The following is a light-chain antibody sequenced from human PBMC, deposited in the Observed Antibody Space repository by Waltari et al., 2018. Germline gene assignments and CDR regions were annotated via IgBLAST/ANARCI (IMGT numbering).Light chain of an antibody. CDR1: QSISSY. CDR2: AAS. CDR3: QQSYSTPGT. Sequence: DIQMTQSPSSLSASVGDRVIITCRESQSISSYLNWYQQKPGKAPKLLIYAASSLQSGVPSRFSGIGSGTDFTLTISSLQPEDFATYYCQQSYSTPGTFGQGTKVEIK. V-gene: IGKV1-39*01. J-gene: IGKJ1*01.